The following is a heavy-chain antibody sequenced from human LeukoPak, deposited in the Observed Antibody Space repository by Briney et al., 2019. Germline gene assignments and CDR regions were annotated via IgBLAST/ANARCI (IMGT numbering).Heavy chain of an antibody. CDR2: MNPNSGNT. CDR1: GYTFTSYD. D-gene: IGHD5-18*01. Sequence: ASVKVSRKASGYTFTSYDINWVRQATGQGLEWMGWMNPNSGNTVYAQKFQGRVTMTRNTSISTAYMELSNMRAEDTAVYFCARGALVYSSYMDVWCKGTAATVSS. J-gene: IGHJ6*03. CDR3: ARGALVYSSYMDV. V-gene: IGHV1-8*01.